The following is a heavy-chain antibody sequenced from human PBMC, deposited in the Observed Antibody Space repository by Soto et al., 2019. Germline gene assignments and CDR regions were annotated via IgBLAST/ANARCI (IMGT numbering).Heavy chain of an antibody. CDR2: IYYSGST. D-gene: IGHD6-6*01. Sequence: SETLSITCTVSGGSISSYYWSWIRQPPGKGLEWIGYIYYSGSTNYNPSLKSRVTISVDTSKNQFSLKLSSVTAADTAVYYCARDLNEYSSSGGFDPWGQGTLVTVSS. V-gene: IGHV4-59*01. J-gene: IGHJ5*02. CDR3: ARDLNEYSSSGGFDP. CDR1: GGSISSYY.